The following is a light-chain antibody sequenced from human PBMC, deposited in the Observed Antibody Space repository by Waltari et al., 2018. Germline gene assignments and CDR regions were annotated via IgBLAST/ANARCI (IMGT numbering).Light chain of an antibody. CDR2: AAS. CDR3: QQNYNTPPT. Sequence: DIQMTQSPSSLSASVGDRVTVTCRARQSISTSLNWYQQNPGKAPKLLIYAASSLQSGVPSRFSGSGSGTDFTLTISSLQPEDFATYYCQQNYNTPPTFGQGTKVEIK. V-gene: IGKV1-39*01. CDR1: QSISTS. J-gene: IGKJ1*01.